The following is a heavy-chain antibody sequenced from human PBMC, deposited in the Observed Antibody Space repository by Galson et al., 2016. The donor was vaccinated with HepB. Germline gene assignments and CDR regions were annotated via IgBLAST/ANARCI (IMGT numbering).Heavy chain of an antibody. D-gene: IGHD4-17*01. V-gene: IGHV3-33*06. CDR1: GFTFSNYG. CDR3: AKSATKQLRDVNAHDI. J-gene: IGHJ3*02. CDR2: IWSDGSNK. Sequence: SLRLSCAGSGFTFSNYGMHWVRQAPGKGLEWVAVIWSDGSNKNYADSVKGRFTISRDNSKNTLYLQMNSLRAEDTAVYYCAKSATKQLRDVNAHDIWGQGTMVTVSS.